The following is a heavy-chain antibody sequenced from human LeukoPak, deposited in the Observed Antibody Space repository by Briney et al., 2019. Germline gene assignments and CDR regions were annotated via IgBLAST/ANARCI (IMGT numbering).Heavy chain of an antibody. CDR3: VRDLGGRSGH. J-gene: IGHJ4*02. CDR1: GFTFSSYW. V-gene: IGHV3-7*01. CDR2: IRQDGSQK. Sequence: PGGSLRLSCTASGFTFSSYWMSWVRQAPGKGLEWVANIRQDGSQKNYVDSVKGRFTISRDNAKNTLYLQMNSLRAEDTAVYYCVRDLGGRSGHWGQGTLVTVSS. D-gene: IGHD1-26*01.